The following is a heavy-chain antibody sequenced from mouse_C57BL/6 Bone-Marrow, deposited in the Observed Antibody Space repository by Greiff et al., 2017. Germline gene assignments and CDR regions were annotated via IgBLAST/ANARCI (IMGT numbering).Heavy chain of an antibody. J-gene: IGHJ4*01. CDR3: AKLYSDYDAYAMDY. V-gene: IGHV1-63*01. CDR2: IYPGGGYT. D-gene: IGHD2-4*01. Sequence: QVQLQQSGAELVRPGTSVKMSCKASGYTFTNYWIGWAKQRPGHGLEWIGDIYPGGGYTTYNEKFKGQATLTADKSSSTAYMQFSSLTSEDSANYYSAKLYSDYDAYAMDYWGQGTSVTVSS. CDR1: GYTFTNYW.